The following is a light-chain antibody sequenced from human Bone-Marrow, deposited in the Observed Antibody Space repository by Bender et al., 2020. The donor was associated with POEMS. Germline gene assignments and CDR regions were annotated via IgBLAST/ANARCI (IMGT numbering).Light chain of an antibody. V-gene: IGLV2-23*01. J-gene: IGLJ2*01. Sequence: QSALTQPASVSGSPGQSVTISCTGTSSDVGNYNLVSWYQHRPGEVPKLLIYESRKRPSVISSRFSGSKSDNTASLTISGLQPEDEADYYCCSYAGSSTVKFGGGTKMTVL. CDR2: ESR. CDR1: SSDVGNYNL. CDR3: CSYAGSSTVK.